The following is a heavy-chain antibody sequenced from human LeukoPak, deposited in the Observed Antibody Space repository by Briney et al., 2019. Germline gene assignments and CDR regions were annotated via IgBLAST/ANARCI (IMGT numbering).Heavy chain of an antibody. CDR2: IYYRGST. J-gene: IGHJ4*02. Sequence: PSETLSLTRTVSGGSISSYYWSWIRQPPGKGLEWIGYIYYRGSTNYNPSLKSRVTFSVDTSKNQFSLKLNSVTAADTAVYYCARGGDYGDLRYFDYWGQGTLVTVSS. CDR1: GGSISSYY. CDR3: ARGGDYGDLRYFDY. D-gene: IGHD4-17*01. V-gene: IGHV4-59*01.